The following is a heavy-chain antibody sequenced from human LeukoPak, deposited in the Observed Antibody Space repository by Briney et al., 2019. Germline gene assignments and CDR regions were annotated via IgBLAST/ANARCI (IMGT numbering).Heavy chain of an antibody. J-gene: IGHJ4*02. CDR3: AREGGDWGEGYFDY. CDR1: EFTFSDYY. V-gene: IGHV3-11*01. D-gene: IGHD3-16*01. Sequence: GGSLRLSCAASEFTFSDYYMSWIRQVPGKGLEWVSYISGSSSTMYYANSVKGRFTISRDNAKNLLYLQMNSLRAEDTAVYYCAREGGDWGEGYFDYWGQGTLVTVSS. CDR2: ISGSSSTM.